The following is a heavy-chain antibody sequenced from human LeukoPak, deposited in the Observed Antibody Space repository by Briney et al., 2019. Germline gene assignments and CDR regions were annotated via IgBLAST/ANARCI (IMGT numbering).Heavy chain of an antibody. V-gene: IGHV1-46*01. D-gene: IGHD2-2*02. CDR2: INPSGGNT. CDR3: ARSRYCSSTSCYNTRYGMDV. CDR1: GYTFTSYY. J-gene: IGHJ6*04. Sequence: ATVKVSCKASGYTFTSYYMHWVRQAPGQGLEWMGIINPSGGNTSYAQKLQGRVTMTRDTSTSTVYMELSSLRSEDTAVYYCARSRYCSSTSCYNTRYGMDVWGKGTTVTVSS.